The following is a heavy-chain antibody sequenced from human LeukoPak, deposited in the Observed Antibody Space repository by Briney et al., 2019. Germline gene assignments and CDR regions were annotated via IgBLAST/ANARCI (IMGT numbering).Heavy chain of an antibody. CDR3: ARDKSDY. V-gene: IGHV4-61*09. J-gene: IGHJ4*02. Sequence: PSETLSLTCTVSGGSISSGSYHWIWVRQPAGKGLEWIGHIYTSGSTNYNPSLKSRVTISVDKSKNQFSLKLSSVTAADTAVYYCARDKSDYWGQGTLVTVSS. CDR2: IYTSGST. CDR1: GGSISSGSYH.